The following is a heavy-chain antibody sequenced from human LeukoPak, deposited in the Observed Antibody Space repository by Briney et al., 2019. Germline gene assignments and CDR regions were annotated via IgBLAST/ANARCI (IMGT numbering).Heavy chain of an antibody. J-gene: IGHJ4*02. Sequence: AASVKVSCKASGYTFTGYYMHWVRQAPGQGLEWMGIINPSGGSTSYAQKFQGRVTITTDESTSTAYMELSSLRSEDTAVYYCAVSSGWYHSSFDYWGQGTLVTVSS. V-gene: IGHV1-46*01. CDR3: AVSSGWYHSSFDY. CDR1: GYTFTGYY. CDR2: INPSGGST. D-gene: IGHD6-19*01.